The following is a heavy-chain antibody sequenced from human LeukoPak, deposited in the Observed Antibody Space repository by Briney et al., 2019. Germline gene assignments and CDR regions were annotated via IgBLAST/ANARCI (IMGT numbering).Heavy chain of an antibody. CDR1: GYTFTSYD. V-gene: IGHV1-8*01. D-gene: IGHD5-24*01. CDR3: ALMALNGGKGIDY. CDR2: MSPNSGNT. Sequence: ASVKVSCKASGYTFTSYDINWVRQAAGQGLEWMGWMSPNSGNTGYAQKFQGRVTMTRNTSISTAYMELSSLRSEDTAVYYCALMALNGGKGIDYWGQGTLVTVSS. J-gene: IGHJ4*02.